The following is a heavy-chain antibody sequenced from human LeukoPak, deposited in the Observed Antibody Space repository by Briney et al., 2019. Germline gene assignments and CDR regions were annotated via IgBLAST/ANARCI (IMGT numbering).Heavy chain of an antibody. Sequence: SETLSLTCTVSGGSINSFYWSWIRRPPGEGLEWIGNIYYSDIYNSGSTKYNPSLTSRVTIADRSRNQVSLKMTSVTSADTAVYYCASASPSGYSSVYWHFDLWGRGALITVSS. CDR2: IYYSDIYNSGST. V-gene: IGHV4-59*12. CDR3: ASASPSGYSSVYWHFDL. J-gene: IGHJ2*01. D-gene: IGHD2-15*01. CDR1: GGSINSFY.